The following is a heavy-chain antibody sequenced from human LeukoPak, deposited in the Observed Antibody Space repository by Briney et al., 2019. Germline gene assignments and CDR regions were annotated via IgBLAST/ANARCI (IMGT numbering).Heavy chain of an antibody. CDR2: IYYSGST. CDR3: ARGDGSAFDY. V-gene: IGHV4-39*01. CDR1: GGSISSSSYY. Sequence: PSETLSLTCTVSGGSISSSSYYWGWIRQPPGKGLEWIGSIYYSGSTYYNPSLKSRVTISVDTSKNQFSLKLSSVTAADTAVYYCARGDGSAFDYWGQGTLVTVSS. D-gene: IGHD3-10*01. J-gene: IGHJ4*02.